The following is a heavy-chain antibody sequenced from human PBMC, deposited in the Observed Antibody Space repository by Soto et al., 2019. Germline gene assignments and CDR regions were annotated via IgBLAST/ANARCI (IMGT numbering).Heavy chain of an antibody. J-gene: IGHJ4*02. CDR1: GGSISSGGYS. CDR3: ARAGYPYYFDY. D-gene: IGHD2-15*01. Sequence: LSLTCAVSGGSISSGGYSWSWIRQPPGKGLEWIGYIYHSGSTYYNPSLKSRVTISVDRSKNQFSLKLSSVTAADTAVYYCARAGYPYYFDYWGQGTLVTVSS. V-gene: IGHV4-30-2*01. CDR2: IYHSGST.